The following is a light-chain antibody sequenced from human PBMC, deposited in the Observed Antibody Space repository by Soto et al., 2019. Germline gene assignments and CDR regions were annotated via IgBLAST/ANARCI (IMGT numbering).Light chain of an antibody. CDR3: QVWDSSSDLVV. V-gene: IGLV3-21*04. Sequence: SYELTQPPSVSVAPGKTARITCGGNNIGSKSVHWYQQKPGQAPVLVIYYDSDRPSGIPERFSGSNSGNTATLTISRVEAGDEADYYCQVWDSSSDLVVFGRGTKVTVL. CDR1: NIGSKS. CDR2: YDS. J-gene: IGLJ2*01.